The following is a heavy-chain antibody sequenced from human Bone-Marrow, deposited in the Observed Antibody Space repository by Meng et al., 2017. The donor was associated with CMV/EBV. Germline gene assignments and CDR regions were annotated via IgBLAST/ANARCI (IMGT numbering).Heavy chain of an antibody. D-gene: IGHD3-10*01. Sequence: SETLSLTCTVSGGSISSYYWSWIRQPPGKGLEWIGYIYYSGSTNYNPSLKSRVTISVDTSKNQFSLKLSSVTAADTAVYYCARVGWFGDLLYFDYWGQGTLVTVSS. J-gene: IGHJ4*02. CDR1: GGSISSYY. V-gene: IGHV4-59*01. CDR3: ARVGWFGDLLYFDY. CDR2: IYYSGST.